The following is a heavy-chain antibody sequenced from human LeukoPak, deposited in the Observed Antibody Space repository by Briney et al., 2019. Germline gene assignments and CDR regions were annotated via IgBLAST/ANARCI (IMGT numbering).Heavy chain of an antibody. CDR2: IYSSGST. CDR3: ARDWVERTSDFWSGVNYYYYMDV. V-gene: IGHV4-4*07. D-gene: IGHD3-3*01. CDR1: GGSINFYY. J-gene: IGHJ6*03. Sequence: SETLSLTCTVSGGSINFYYWSWIRQPAGKGLEWIGRIYSSGSTNYSPSLKSRVTMSIDTSKNQFSLKLSPVTAADTAVYYCARDWVERTSDFWSGVNYYYYMDVWGKGTTVSVSS.